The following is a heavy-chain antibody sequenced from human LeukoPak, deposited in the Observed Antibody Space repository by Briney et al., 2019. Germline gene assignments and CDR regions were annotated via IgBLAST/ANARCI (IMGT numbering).Heavy chain of an antibody. J-gene: IGHJ2*01. CDR2: IYHSGST. Sequence: SETLSLTCAVSGYSISSGFYWGWIRQPPGKGLEWIGSIYHSGSTYYNPSLKSRVTISVDTSKNQFSLKLSSVTAADTAVYYCARQTTVRPSSWYFDLWGRGTLVTVSS. CDR3: ARQTTVRPSSWYFDL. CDR1: GYSISSGFY. D-gene: IGHD4-17*01. V-gene: IGHV4-38-2*01.